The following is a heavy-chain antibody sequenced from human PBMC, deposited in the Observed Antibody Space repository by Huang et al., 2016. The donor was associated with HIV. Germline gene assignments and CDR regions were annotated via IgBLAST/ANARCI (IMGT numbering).Heavy chain of an antibody. CDR2: MNPNSGKK. V-gene: IGHV1-8*01. D-gene: IGHD2-15*01. Sequence: QVQLVQSGAEVKKPGASVKVSCKASGYTFSNYDINWVRQAPGQGLEWMGGMNPNSGKKGHARKCQGRVTMTRSTAISTAYMELSRLRFEDTAVYYCATLPPVNYGRSGGRVRDYWGQGPLVTVSS. CDR3: ATLPPVNYGRSGGRVRDY. CDR1: GYTFSNYD. J-gene: IGHJ4*02.